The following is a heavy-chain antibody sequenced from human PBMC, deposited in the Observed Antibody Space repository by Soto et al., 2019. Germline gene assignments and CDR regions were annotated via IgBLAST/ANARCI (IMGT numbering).Heavy chain of an antibody. CDR2: ISAYNGNT. J-gene: IGHJ5*02. CDR3: ARKGETHYYGSGSYYWFDP. D-gene: IGHD3-10*01. CDR1: GYTFTSYG. V-gene: IGHV1-18*01. Sequence: PSVKVSCKASGYTFTSYGISWVRQAPGQGLEWMGWISAYNGNTNYAQKLQGRVTMTTDTSTSTAYMELRSLRSDDTAVYYCARKGETHYYGSGSYYWFDPWGQGTLVTVSS.